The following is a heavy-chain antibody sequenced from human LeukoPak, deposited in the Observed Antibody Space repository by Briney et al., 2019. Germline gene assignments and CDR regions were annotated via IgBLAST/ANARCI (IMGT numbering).Heavy chain of an antibody. CDR2: INPSGGST. CDR1: GYTFTSYY. J-gene: IGHJ4*02. CDR3: ASGGSSWLFDY. V-gene: IGHV1-46*01. Sequence: GASVKVPCKASGYTFTSYYMHWVRQAPGQGLEWMGIINPSGGSTSYAQKFQGRVTMTRDTSTSTVYMELSSLRSEDTAVYYCASGGSSWLFDYWGQGTLVTVSS. D-gene: IGHD6-13*01.